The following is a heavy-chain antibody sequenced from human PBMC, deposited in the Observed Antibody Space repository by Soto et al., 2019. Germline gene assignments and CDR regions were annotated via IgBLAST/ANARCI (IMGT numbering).Heavy chain of an antibody. CDR2: MNPNSGNT. CDR3: ARELDSSGWSFDY. J-gene: IGHJ4*02. Sequence: GASVKVSCKASGYTFTSYDINWVRQATGQGLEWMGWMNPNSGNTGYAQKFQGRVTMTRNTSISTAYMELSSLRSEDTAVYYCARELDSSGWSFDYWGQGTLVTVSS. CDR1: GYTFTSYD. V-gene: IGHV1-8*01. D-gene: IGHD6-19*01.